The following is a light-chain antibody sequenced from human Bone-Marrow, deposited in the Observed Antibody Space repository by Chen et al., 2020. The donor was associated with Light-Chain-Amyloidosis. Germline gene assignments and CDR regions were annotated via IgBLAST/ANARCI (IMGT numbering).Light chain of an antibody. CDR3: QQSYRTPYT. CDR1: QSISSY. J-gene: IGKJ2*01. V-gene: IGKV1-39*01. Sequence: DIQMPQSPSSLSASVVDRVTITCRASQSISSYLNWYQQKPGKAPKLLIYAASSLQSGVPSRFSGSGSGTDFTLTISSLQPEDFATYYCQQSYRTPYTFGQGTKLEIK. CDR2: AAS.